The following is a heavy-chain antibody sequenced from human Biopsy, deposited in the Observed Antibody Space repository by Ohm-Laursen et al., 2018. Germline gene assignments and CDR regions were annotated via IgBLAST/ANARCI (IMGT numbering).Heavy chain of an antibody. CDR3: AIDVRLEMADHSGVTTYSRYFAMDA. V-gene: IGHV3-11*04. J-gene: IGHJ6*02. Sequence: SLRLSCTASGFTFTNNDISWVRHVPGQGLEWLALISPSCTTITYADSVRGRFFISTVDAKNSVSLEMSSSRADDTALYFCAIDVRLEMADHSGVTTYSRYFAMDAWGRGTTVTVSS. CDR2: ISPSCTTI. D-gene: IGHD1-1*01. CDR1: GFTFTNND.